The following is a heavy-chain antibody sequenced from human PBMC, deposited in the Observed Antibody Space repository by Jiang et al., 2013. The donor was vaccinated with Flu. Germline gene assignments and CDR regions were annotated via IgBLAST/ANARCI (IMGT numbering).Heavy chain of an antibody. CDR3: TRRESWYSSGWYPPDY. D-gene: IGHD6-19*01. Sequence: VQLVESGGGLVQPGGSLKLSCAASGFTFSGSAMHWVRQASGKGLEWVGRIRSKANSYATAYAASVKGRFTISRDDSKNTAYLQMNSLKTEDTAVYYCTRRESWYSSGWYPPDYWGQGTLVTVSS. J-gene: IGHJ4*02. V-gene: IGHV3-73*01. CDR2: IRSKANSYAT. CDR1: GFTFSGSA.